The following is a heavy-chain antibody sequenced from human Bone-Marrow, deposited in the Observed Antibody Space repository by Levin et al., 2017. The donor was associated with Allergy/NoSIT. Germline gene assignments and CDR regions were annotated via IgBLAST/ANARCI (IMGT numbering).Heavy chain of an antibody. Sequence: QAGGSLRLSCVASGFTFDTYWMHWVRQVPGKGLVWVSRIKFDGEKPSYATSVEGRFTISRDNAKSSLYLQMNSLRVEDTAVYYCARTDCEGDCAGRDWSFDLWGRGTLVTVSS. D-gene: IGHD2-21*02. CDR3: ARTDCEGDCAGRDWSFDL. J-gene: IGHJ2*01. V-gene: IGHV3-74*01. CDR2: IKFDGEKP. CDR1: GFTFDTYW.